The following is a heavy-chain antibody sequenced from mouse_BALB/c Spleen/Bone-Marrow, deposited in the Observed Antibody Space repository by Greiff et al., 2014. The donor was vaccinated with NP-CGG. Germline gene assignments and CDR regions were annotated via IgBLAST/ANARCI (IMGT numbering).Heavy chain of an antibody. V-gene: IGHV1-5*01. CDR3: TVPYGNYVGYYAMDY. CDR1: GYTFTSYW. Sequence: DVHLVESGTVLARPGASVKMSCKASGYTFTSYWMHWVKQRPGQGLEWIGAIYPGNSDTSYNQKFEGKAKLTAVTSTSTAYMEPSSLTNEDSAVYYCTVPYGNYVGYYAMDYWGQGTSVTVSS. J-gene: IGHJ4*01. CDR2: IYPGNSDT. D-gene: IGHD2-1*01.